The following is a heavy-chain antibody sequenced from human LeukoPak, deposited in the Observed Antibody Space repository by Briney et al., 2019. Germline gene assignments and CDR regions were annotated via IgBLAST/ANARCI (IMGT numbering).Heavy chain of an antibody. CDR3: ARDSVAGAIFDY. D-gene: IGHD6-19*01. J-gene: IGHJ4*02. CDR1: GGSFSGYY. Sequence: SETLSLTCAVYGGSFSGYYWSWIRQPPGKGLEWIGEINHSGSTDYNPSLKSRVTISVDTSKNQFSLKLSSVTAADTAVYYCARDSVAGAIFDYWGQGTLVTVSS. V-gene: IGHV4-34*01. CDR2: INHSGST.